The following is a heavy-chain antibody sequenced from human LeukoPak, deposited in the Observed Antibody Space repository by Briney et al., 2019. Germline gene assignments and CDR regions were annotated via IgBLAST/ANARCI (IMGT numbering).Heavy chain of an antibody. CDR1: GGSISSSSAD. J-gene: IGHJ4*02. CDR2: IYYSKNT. V-gene: IGHV4-39*01. D-gene: IGHD5-18*01. Sequence: SETLSLTCTVSGGSISSSSADWGWIRQPPGKGLEWIGSIYYSKNTYYNPSLKSRVTISADTSKNQFSLTLGSVSATDTGVYYCVSPRGFSYGYFDYWGQGTLVTVSS. CDR3: VSPRGFSYGYFDY.